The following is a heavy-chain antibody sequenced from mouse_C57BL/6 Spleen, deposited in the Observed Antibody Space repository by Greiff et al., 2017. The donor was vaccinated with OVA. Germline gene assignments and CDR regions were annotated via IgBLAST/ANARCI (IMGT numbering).Heavy chain of an antibody. V-gene: IGHV1-81*01. CDR3: ARSEIRYYFDY. J-gene: IGHJ2*01. CDR2: IYPRSGNT. Sequence: VKLVESGAELARPGASVKLSCKASGYTFTSYGISWVKQRTGQGLEWIGEIYPRSGNTYYNEKFKGKATLTADKSSSTAYMELRSLTSEDSAVYFCARSEIRYYFDYWGQGTTLTVSS. CDR1: GYTFTSYG.